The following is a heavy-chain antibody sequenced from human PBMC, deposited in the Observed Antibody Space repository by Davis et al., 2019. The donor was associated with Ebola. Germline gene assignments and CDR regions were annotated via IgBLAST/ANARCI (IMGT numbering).Heavy chain of an antibody. J-gene: IGHJ4*02. V-gene: IGHV5-51*01. CDR3: ARHVFDFNMAFDY. D-gene: IGHD2-21*01. CDR2: IYPGDSDT. Sequence: GASLKISCTAFGYTFTRYWLAWVRPPPGKGLEWMGIIYPGDSDTRYSPSFQGQVTISVDKSITTAYLQWGSLTASDTAMYYCARHVFDFNMAFDYWGQGTLVTVSS. CDR1: GYTFTRYW.